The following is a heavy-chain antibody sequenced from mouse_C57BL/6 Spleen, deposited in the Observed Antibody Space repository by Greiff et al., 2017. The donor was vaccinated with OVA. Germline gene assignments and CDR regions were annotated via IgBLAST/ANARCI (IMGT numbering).Heavy chain of an antibody. CDR2: ISSGSSTI. J-gene: IGHJ4*01. CDR3: ARTVGGGFGYYAMDY. CDR1: GFTFSDYG. Sequence: EVKLVESGGGLVKPGGSLKLSCAASGFTFSDYGMHWVRQAPEKGLEWVAYISSGSSTIYYADTVKGRFTISRDNAKNTLFLQMTSLRSEDTAMYYCARTVGGGFGYYAMDYWGQGTSVTVSS. V-gene: IGHV5-17*01.